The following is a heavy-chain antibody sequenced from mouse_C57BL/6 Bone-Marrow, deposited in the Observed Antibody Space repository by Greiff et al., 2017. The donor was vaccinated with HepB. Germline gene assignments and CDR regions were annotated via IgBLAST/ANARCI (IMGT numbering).Heavy chain of an antibody. J-gene: IGHJ4*01. CDR2: IHPNSGST. D-gene: IGHD2-13*01. CDR1: GYTFTSYW. CDR3: ARRGDCEYWGMDY. V-gene: IGHV1-64*01. Sequence: VQLQQPGAELVKPGASVKLSCKASGYTFTSYWMHWVKQRPGQGLEWIGMIHPNSGSTNYNEKFKSKATLTVDKSSSTAYMQLSSLTSEDSAVYYCARRGDCEYWGMDYWGQGASVAVSS.